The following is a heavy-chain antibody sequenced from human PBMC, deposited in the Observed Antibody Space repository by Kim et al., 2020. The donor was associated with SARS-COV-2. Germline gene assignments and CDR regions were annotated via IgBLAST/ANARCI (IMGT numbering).Heavy chain of an antibody. V-gene: IGHV3-21*01. J-gene: IGHJ6*02. CDR3: ARVYSSSWYDYYYGKDV. CDR1: GFTFSSYS. CDR2: ISSSSSYI. D-gene: IGHD6-13*01. Sequence: GGSLRLSCAASGFTFSSYSMNWVRQAPGKGLEWVSSISSSSSYIYYADSVKGRFTISRDNAKNSLYLQMNSLRAEDTAVYYCARVYSSSWYDYYYGKDVWGQGTTVTVSS.